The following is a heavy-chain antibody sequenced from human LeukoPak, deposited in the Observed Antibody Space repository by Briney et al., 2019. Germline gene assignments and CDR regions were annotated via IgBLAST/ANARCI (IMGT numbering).Heavy chain of an antibody. Sequence: PGGSLRLSCAASGFTFSSYSMNWVRQAPGKGLEWVSSISSSSSYIYYADSVKGRFTISRDNAKNSLYLQMNSLRAEDTAVYYCARDLEGYSSSFDYWGKGTLVTVSS. CDR1: GFTFSSYS. CDR3: ARDLEGYSSSFDY. V-gene: IGHV3-21*01. D-gene: IGHD6-13*01. J-gene: IGHJ4*02. CDR2: ISSSSSYI.